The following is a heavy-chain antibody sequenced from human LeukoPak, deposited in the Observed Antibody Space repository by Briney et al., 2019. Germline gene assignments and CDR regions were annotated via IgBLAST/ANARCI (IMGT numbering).Heavy chain of an antibody. Sequence: SVKVSCKASGFTFTSSAVQWVRQARGQRLEWIGWIVVGSGNTNYAQKFQERVTITRDTSTSTAYMELSSLRSEDTAVYYCAADQDNYDTYAFDIWGQGTMVTVSS. J-gene: IGHJ3*02. D-gene: IGHD3-22*01. V-gene: IGHV1-58*01. CDR1: GFTFTSSA. CDR3: AADQDNYDTYAFDI. CDR2: IVVGSGNT.